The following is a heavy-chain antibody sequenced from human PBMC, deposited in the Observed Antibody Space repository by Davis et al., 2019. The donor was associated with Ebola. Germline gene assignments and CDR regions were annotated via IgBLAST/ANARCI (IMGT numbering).Heavy chain of an antibody. CDR1: GFTFSSYA. CDR2: ISGRGGST. J-gene: IGHJ2*01. CDR3: AKGNSRITIFGVVISNYWYFDL. D-gene: IGHD3-3*01. Sequence: ESLNISCASSGFTFSSYAMSWVRQAPGKGLEWVSAISGRGGSTYYADSVKCRFTISRDNSKNTLYLQMNSLRAEDTAVYYCAKGNSRITIFGVVISNYWYFDLWGRGTLVTVSS. V-gene: IGHV3-23*01.